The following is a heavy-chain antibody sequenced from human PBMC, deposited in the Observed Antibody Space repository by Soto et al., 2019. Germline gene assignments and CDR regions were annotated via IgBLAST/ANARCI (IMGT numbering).Heavy chain of an antibody. V-gene: IGHV1-46*01. J-gene: IGHJ4*02. CDR1: GYTFTSYY. D-gene: IGHD3-10*01. Sequence: GASVKVSCKASGYTFTSYYMHWVRQAPGQGLEWMGIINPSGGSTSYAQKFQGRVTMTRDTSTSTVYMELSSLRSEDTAVYYCASSIYGSGSYYGYYFDYWGQGTLVTVSS. CDR3: ASSIYGSGSYYGYYFDY. CDR2: INPSGGST.